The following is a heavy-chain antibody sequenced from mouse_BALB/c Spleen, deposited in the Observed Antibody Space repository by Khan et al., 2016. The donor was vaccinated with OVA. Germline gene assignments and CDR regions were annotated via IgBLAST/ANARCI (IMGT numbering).Heavy chain of an antibody. CDR2: ISSSGST. V-gene: IGHV3-2*02. J-gene: IGHJ4*01. CDR1: GYSITSDYA. D-gene: IGHD2-3*01. CDR3: ARDGSRYNYAMDY. Sequence: EVQLVESGPGLVKPSQSLSLTCTVTGYSITSDYAWNWIRQFPGNKLEWMGYISSSGSTNYNPALKSRISITRDTSKNQFFLQLNSVTTEDTALYYCARDGSRYNYAMDYWGQGTSVTVSS.